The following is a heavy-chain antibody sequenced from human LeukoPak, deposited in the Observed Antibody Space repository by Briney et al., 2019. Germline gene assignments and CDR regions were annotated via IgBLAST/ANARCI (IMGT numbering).Heavy chain of an antibody. J-gene: IGHJ4*02. Sequence: TLSLTCTVSSDSISSYYWSWIRQHPGKGLEWIGYIYYSGSTYYNPSLKSRVTISVDTSKNQFSLKLSSVTAADTAVYYCASSTGYSSGWYSDYWGQGTLVTVSS. CDR2: IYYSGST. V-gene: IGHV4-31*03. CDR1: SDSISSYY. CDR3: ASSTGYSSGWYSDY. D-gene: IGHD6-19*01.